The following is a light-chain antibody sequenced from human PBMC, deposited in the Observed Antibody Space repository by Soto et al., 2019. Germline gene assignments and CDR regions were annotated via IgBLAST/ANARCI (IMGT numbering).Light chain of an antibody. Sequence: QSALTQPASVSGSPGQSITISCTGTSSDIGGHDDVSWYQQHPGKVPKLLIYGVTDRPSGVSNRFSGSKSGNVASLTIPGLQAEDEADYYCCSYTSDLTPYVFGTGTKVTVL. CDR2: GVT. V-gene: IGLV2-14*03. CDR3: CSYTSDLTPYV. CDR1: SSDIGGHDD. J-gene: IGLJ1*01.